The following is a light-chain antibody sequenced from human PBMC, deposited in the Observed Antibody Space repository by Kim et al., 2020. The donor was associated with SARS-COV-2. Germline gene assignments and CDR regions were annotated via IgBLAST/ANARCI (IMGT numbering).Light chain of an antibody. J-gene: IGKJ1*01. V-gene: IGKV3-20*01. CDR2: GAS. CDR1: QSVSSSY. CDR3: QQYGSSPWT. Sequence: SPGDSAPLPCRASQSVSSSYLAWYQQNPGQAPRLLIYGASSRATGIPDRFSGSGSGTDFTLTISRLEPEDFAVYYCQQYGSSPWTFGQGTKVDIK.